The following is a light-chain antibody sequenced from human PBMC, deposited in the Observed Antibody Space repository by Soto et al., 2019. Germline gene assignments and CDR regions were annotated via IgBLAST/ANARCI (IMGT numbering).Light chain of an antibody. Sequence: QLVLTQSPSASASLGASVKLTCTLRSGHSNYAIAWHQQQPEKGPRYLVLLNSDGRHRKGHGIPDRFSGSSSGPERYLTISSLQSEDEADYYCQLWGNGPVVFGGGTKLTVL. CDR2: LNSDGRH. J-gene: IGLJ2*01. CDR1: SGHSNYA. V-gene: IGLV4-69*02. CDR3: QLWGNGPVV.